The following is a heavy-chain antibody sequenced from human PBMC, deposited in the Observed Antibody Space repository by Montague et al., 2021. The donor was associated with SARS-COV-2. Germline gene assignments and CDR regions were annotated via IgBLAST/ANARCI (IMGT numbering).Heavy chain of an antibody. CDR1: GDSVARHSAA. CDR2: TYYRSKWYN. Sequence: CAISGDSVARHSAAWNGIRQSPSRGSEWLGRTYYRSKWYNDYAVSVKSRITINPDTSKNQFSLQLNSVTPEDTAVYYCASGRMVPYSSSWTTLYYYYGMDVWGQGTTVTVSS. J-gene: IGHJ6*02. V-gene: IGHV6-1*01. CDR3: ASGRMVPYSSSWTTLYYYYGMDV. D-gene: IGHD6-13*01.